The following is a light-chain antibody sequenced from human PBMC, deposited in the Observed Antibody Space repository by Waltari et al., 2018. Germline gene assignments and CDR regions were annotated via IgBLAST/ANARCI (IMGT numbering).Light chain of an antibody. Sequence: DIVMTQSPDSLAVSLGERATINCKSSQSVLSSSNNKNYVAWYQQKPGQPPRLLIYWASTRESGVPDRCSGSGSGTDFTLTISSLQAEDVAVYYCQQYYSTPITFGQGTRLEIK. CDR3: QQYYSTPIT. CDR1: QSVLSSSNNKNY. CDR2: WAS. J-gene: IGKJ5*01. V-gene: IGKV4-1*01.